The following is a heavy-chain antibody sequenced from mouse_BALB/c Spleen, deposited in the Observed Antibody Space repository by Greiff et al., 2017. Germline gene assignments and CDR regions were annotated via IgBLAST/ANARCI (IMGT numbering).Heavy chain of an antibody. D-gene: IGHD1-3*01. CDR1: GYTFTSYT. CDR2: INPSSGYT. V-gene: IGHV1-4*02. J-gene: IGHJ2*01. CDR3: AREWSLDY. Sequence: QVQLQQSAAELARPGASVKMSCKASGYTFTSYTMHWVKQRPGQGLEWIGYINPSSGYTEYNQKFKDKTTLTADKSSSTAYLQLSSLTSEDSAVYYCAREWSLDYWGQGTTLTVSS.